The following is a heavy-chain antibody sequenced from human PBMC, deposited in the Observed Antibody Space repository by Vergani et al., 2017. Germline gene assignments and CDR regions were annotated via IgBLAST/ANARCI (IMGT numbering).Heavy chain of an antibody. Sequence: QVQLVQSGAEVKKPGSSVKVSCKASGGTFSSYAISWVRQAPGQGLEWMGGIIPIFGTANYAQKFQGRVTITADESTSTAYMELSCLRSEDTAVYYCARSDGGGAVAGNWFDPWGQGTLVTVSS. J-gene: IGHJ5*02. CDR2: IIPIFGTA. CDR3: ARSDGGGAVAGNWFDP. V-gene: IGHV1-69*01. CDR1: GGTFSSYA. D-gene: IGHD6-19*01.